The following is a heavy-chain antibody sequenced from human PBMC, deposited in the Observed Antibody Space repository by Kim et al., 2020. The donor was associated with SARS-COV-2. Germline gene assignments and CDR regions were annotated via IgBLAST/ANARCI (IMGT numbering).Heavy chain of an antibody. J-gene: IGHJ4*02. CDR3: AKDGGSAGPFLDS. V-gene: IGHV4-39*07. CDR1: GGSISSTTYY. Sequence: SETLSLTCSVSGGSISSTTYYWGWIRQPPGEGLEWIGNIHYTGGTYYNPSLESRFIISVDTSKNQFSLKLTSVTAADTALYFCAKDGGSAGPFLDSWGLG. CDR2: IHYTGGT. D-gene: IGHD6-13*01.